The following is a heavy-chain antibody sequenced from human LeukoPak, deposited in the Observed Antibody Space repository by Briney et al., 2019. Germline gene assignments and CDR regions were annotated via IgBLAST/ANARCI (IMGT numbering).Heavy chain of an antibody. V-gene: IGHV4-34*01. Sequence: SETLSLTCAVYGGSFSSYYWSWIRQPPGKGLEWIGEINHSGSTNYNPSLKSRVTISVDTSKNQFSLKLSSVTAADTAVYYCARGYCSSTSCYNFDYWGQGTLVTVSS. CDR2: INHSGST. CDR3: ARGYCSSTSCYNFDY. D-gene: IGHD2-2*02. J-gene: IGHJ4*02. CDR1: GGSFSSYY.